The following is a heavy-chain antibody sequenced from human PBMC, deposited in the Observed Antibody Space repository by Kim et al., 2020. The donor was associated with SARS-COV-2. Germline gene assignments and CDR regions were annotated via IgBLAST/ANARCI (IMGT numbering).Heavy chain of an antibody. Sequence: SVKVSCKASGGTFSSYAISWVRQAPGQGLEWMGGIIPIFGTANYAQKFQGRVTITADESTSTAYMELSSLRSEDTAVYYCATAYCGGDCYFEGVADPLDYWGQRTLVTVSS. J-gene: IGHJ4*02. CDR1: GGTFSSYA. CDR2: IIPIFGTA. V-gene: IGHV1-69*13. D-gene: IGHD2-21*02. CDR3: ATAYCGGDCYFEGVADPLDY.